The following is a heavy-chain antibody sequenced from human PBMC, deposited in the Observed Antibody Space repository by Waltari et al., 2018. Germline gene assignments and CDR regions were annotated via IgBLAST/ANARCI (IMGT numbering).Heavy chain of an antibody. J-gene: IGHJ6*02. D-gene: IGHD2-15*01. V-gene: IGHV4-34*01. Sequence: QVQLQQWGAGLLKPSETLSLTCAVYGGSFSGYYWSWIRHPPGKGLEWIGEINHSGSPNYNPSLKCRVTISVDTSKNQFSLKLSSVTAADTAVYYCARGKLARYCSGGSCWDYYYYGMDVWGQGTTVTVSS. CDR2: INHSGSP. CDR1: GGSFSGYY. CDR3: ARGKLARYCSGGSCWDYYYYGMDV.